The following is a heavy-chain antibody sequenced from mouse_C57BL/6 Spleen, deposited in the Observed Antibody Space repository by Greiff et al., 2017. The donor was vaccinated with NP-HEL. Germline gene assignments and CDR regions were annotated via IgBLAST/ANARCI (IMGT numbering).Heavy chain of an antibody. CDR2: INPNYGTT. D-gene: IGHD1-1*01. Sequence: EVQLVESGPELVKPGASVKISCKASGYSFTDYNMNWVKQSNGKSLEWIGVINPNYGTTSYNQKFKGKATLTVDQSSSTAYMQLNSLTSEDSAVYYCASDYYGSSYVHWYFDVWGTGTTVTVSS. V-gene: IGHV1-39*01. CDR3: ASDYYGSSYVHWYFDV. CDR1: GYSFTDYN. J-gene: IGHJ1*03.